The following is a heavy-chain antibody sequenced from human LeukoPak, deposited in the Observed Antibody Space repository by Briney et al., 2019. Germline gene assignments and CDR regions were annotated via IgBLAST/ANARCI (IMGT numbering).Heavy chain of an antibody. Sequence: ASVKVSCKASGYTFTSYDTNWVRQATGQGLEWMGWMNPNSGNTGYAQKFQGRVTMTRNTSISTAHMELSSLRSEDTAVYYCARVQRGSGSYYARHYFDYWGQGTLVTVSS. V-gene: IGHV1-8*01. D-gene: IGHD3-10*01. CDR2: MNPNSGNT. J-gene: IGHJ4*02. CDR1: GYTFTSYD. CDR3: ARVQRGSGSYYARHYFDY.